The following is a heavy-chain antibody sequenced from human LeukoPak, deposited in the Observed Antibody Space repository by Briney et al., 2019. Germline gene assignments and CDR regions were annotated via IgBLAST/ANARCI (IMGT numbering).Heavy chain of an antibody. J-gene: IGHJ3*02. Sequence: ASVKVSCKASGYTFTSYGISWVRQAPGQGLEWIGWISAYNGNTNYAQKLQGRVTMTTDTYQSTGYMELRSLRSDDTAVYYCARALIVVASAHGAFDIWRQGTKVSVCS. D-gene: IGHD3-22*01. CDR1: GYTFTSYG. CDR3: ARALIVVASAHGAFDI. V-gene: IGHV1-18*01. CDR2: ISAYNGNT.